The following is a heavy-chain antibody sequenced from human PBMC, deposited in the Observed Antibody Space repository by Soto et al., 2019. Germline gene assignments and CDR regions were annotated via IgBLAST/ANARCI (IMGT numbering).Heavy chain of an antibody. D-gene: IGHD6-13*01. J-gene: IGHJ4*02. V-gene: IGHV3-11*01. CDR2: ISSSGSTI. CDR1: GFTFSDYY. CDR3: ARDSSSWIFDY. Sequence: XGSLRLSCAASGFTFSDYYMSWIRQAPGKGLEWVSYISSSGSTIYYADSVKGRFTISRDNAKNSLYLQMNSLRAEDTAVYYCARDSSSWIFDYWGQGTLVTVSS.